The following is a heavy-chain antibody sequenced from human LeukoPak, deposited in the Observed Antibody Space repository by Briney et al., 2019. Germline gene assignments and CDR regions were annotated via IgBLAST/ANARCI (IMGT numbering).Heavy chain of an antibody. CDR1: GYTLTELS. V-gene: IGHV1-24*01. CDR3: ARDSLGVEMATITNFDY. J-gene: IGHJ4*02. CDR2: FDPEDGET. Sequence: GASVKVSCKVSGYTLTELSMHWVRQAPGKGREWMGGFDPEDGETFYAQMFQGRVTMTRDTSISTAYMELSRLRSDDTAVYYCARDSLGVEMATITNFDYWGQGTLVTVSS. D-gene: IGHD5-24*01.